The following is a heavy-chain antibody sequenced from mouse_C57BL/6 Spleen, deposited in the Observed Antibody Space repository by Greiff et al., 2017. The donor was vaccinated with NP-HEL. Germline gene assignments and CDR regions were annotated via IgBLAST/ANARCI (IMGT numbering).Heavy chain of an antibody. D-gene: IGHD2-14*01. CDR1: GYTFTSYW. Sequence: QVHVKQSGAELAKPGASVKLSCKASGYTFTSYWMHWVKQRPGQGLEWIGYINPSSGYTKYNQKFKDKATLTADKSSSTAYMQLGSLTYEDPAVYYCARSDKYDDGLTGTMDYGGQGTSVTVSS. J-gene: IGHJ4*01. CDR2: INPSSGYT. CDR3: ARSDKYDDGLTGTMDY. V-gene: IGHV1-7*01.